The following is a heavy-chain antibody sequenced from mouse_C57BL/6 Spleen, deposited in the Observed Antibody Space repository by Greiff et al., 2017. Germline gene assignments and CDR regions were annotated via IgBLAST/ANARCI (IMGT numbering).Heavy chain of an antibody. CDR2: INPGSGGT. Sequence: QVQLQQSGAELVRPGTSVKVSCKASGYAFTNYLIEWVKQRPGQGLEWIGVINPGSGGTNYNEKFKGKATLTADKSSSTAYMQRSSLTYEDSAVYFCARDWDEDYAMDCWGQGASVTVSS. D-gene: IGHD4-1*01. J-gene: IGHJ4*01. CDR3: ARDWDEDYAMDC. V-gene: IGHV1-54*01. CDR1: GYAFTNYL.